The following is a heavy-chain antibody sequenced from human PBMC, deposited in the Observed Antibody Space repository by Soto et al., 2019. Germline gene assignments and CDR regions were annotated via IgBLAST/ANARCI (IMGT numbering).Heavy chain of an antibody. V-gene: IGHV5-10-1*01. CDR3: ARLAAAGDYYYYGMDV. CDR1: GYSFTTYW. Sequence: PGESVKISWKGSGYSFTTYWISWVRQMPGRGLEWMGRIDPSDSSTNYSPCFQCNVTISADKSISTAYLQWSSLKASDTAMYYCARLAAAGDYYYYGMDVWGQGTTVTVSS. D-gene: IGHD6-13*01. J-gene: IGHJ6*02. CDR2: IDPSDSST.